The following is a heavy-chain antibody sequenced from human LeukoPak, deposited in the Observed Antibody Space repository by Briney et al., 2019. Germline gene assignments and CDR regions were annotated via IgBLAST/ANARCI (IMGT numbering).Heavy chain of an antibody. D-gene: IGHD3-22*01. Sequence: SETLSLTCTVSGGSISSYYWSWIRQPPGKGLEWIGYIYYSGSTNYNPSLKSRVTISADTSKNQFSLKLSSVTAADTAVYYCAREKRSSGYYDYWGQGTLVTVSS. CDR3: AREKRSSGYYDY. J-gene: IGHJ4*02. V-gene: IGHV4-59*01. CDR2: IYYSGST. CDR1: GGSISSYY.